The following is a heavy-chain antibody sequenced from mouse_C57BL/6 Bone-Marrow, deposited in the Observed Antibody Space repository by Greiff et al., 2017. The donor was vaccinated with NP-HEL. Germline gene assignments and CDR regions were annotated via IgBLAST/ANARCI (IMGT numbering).Heavy chain of an antibody. CDR3: ARNLDLDGFHWYFDV. CDR2: ISSGSSTI. J-gene: IGHJ1*03. V-gene: IGHV5-17*01. Sequence: DVKLVESGGGLVKPGGSLKLSCAASGFTFSDYGMHWVRQAPEKGLEWVAYISSGSSTIYYADTVKGRFTISRDNAKNTLFLQMTSLRSEDTAMYYCARNLDLDGFHWYFDVWGTGTTVTVSS. CDR1: GFTFSDYG. D-gene: IGHD2-3*01.